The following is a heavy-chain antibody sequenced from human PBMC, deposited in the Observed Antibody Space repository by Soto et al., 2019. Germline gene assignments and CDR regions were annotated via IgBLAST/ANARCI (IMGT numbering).Heavy chain of an antibody. CDR2: ISGSGGST. V-gene: IGHV3-23*01. CDR3: AKDQGSSWYEIDY. D-gene: IGHD6-13*01. Sequence: EVQLLESGGGLVQPGGSLRLSCAASGFTFSNYAVTWFRQAPGKGLEWVSTISGSGGSTYYADSVKGRFTISRDNSKNTLYLQMNSLRAEDTAVYYCAKDQGSSWYEIDYWGQGTLVTGSS. CDR1: GFTFSNYA. J-gene: IGHJ4*02.